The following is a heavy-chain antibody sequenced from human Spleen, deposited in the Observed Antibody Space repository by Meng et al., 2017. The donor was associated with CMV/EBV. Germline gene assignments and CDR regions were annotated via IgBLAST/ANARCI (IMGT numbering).Heavy chain of an antibody. CDR3: ASGVLNNYYYYYGMDV. CDR1: GYTFTGYY. Sequence: ASVKVSCKASGYTFTGYYIHWVRQAPGQGLEWMGWISAYNGNTNYAQKLQGRVTMTTDTSTSTAYMELRSLRSDDTAVYYCASGVLNNYYYYYGMDVWGQGTTVTVSS. D-gene: IGHD3-16*01. CDR2: ISAYNGNT. J-gene: IGHJ6*02. V-gene: IGHV1-18*04.